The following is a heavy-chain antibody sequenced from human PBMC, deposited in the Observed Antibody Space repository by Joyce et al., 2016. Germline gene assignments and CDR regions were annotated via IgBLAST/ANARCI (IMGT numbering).Heavy chain of an antibody. D-gene: IGHD2-15*01. CDR1: GGSISSSTYY. CDR3: ARSFFYCSGGSCFSGEWFDP. Sequence: QLQLQESGPGLVKPSETLSLSCTVSGGSISSSTYYWGWIRQPPRKGLEWIGSVDYRWSTSYTPSLKSRVTISVDTSKNQFSLKLTSVTAADTAVYYCARSFFYCSGGSCFSGEWFDPWGQGTLVTVSS. CDR2: VDYRWST. J-gene: IGHJ5*02. V-gene: IGHV4-39*07.